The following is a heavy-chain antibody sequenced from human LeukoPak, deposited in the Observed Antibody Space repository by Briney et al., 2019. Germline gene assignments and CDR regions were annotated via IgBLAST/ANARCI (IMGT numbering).Heavy chain of an antibody. V-gene: IGHV3-30-3*02. CDR3: AKWADTSSSRFDY. D-gene: IGHD6-13*01. Sequence: PGGSLRLSCAASGFTFSSYAMHWVRQAPGKGLEWVAVISYDGSNKYYADSVKGRFTISRDNSKNTLYLQMNSLRAEDTAVHYCAKWADTSSSRFDYWGQGTLVTVSS. CDR1: GFTFSSYA. J-gene: IGHJ4*02. CDR2: ISYDGSNK.